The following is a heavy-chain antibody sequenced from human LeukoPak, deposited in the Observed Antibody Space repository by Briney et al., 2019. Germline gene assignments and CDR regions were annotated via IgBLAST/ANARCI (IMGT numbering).Heavy chain of an antibody. Sequence: PGGSLRLSCAASGFTFSDYTMNWVRQAPGKGLEWVSSISPSSSYMYYADSVKGRFTISRDNAKNSLYLQMNSLRAEDTAVYYCARDGSGWSIYWGQGTLVTVSS. CDR2: ISPSSSYM. D-gene: IGHD6-19*01. V-gene: IGHV3-21*01. CDR3: ARDGSGWSIY. CDR1: GFTFSDYT. J-gene: IGHJ4*02.